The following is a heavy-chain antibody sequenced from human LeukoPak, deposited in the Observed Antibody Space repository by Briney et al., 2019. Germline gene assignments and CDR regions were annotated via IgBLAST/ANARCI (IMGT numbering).Heavy chain of an antibody. CDR3: ARAPKYCTNGVCYTRPYYYYYMDV. CDR2: LNQSGST. J-gene: IGHJ6*03. CDR1: GGSFSGYY. V-gene: IGHV4-34*01. Sequence: SETLSLTCGAHGGSFSGYYWSWFRQPPGKGLEWIGELNQSGSTTYNPSLKNRVTISIDTSNNQFSLKLSSVTAADTAVYYGARAPKYCTNGVCYTRPYYYYYMDVWGKGTTVTVSS. D-gene: IGHD2-8*01.